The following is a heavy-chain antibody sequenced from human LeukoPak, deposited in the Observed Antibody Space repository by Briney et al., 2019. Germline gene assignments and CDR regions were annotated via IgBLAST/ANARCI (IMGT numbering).Heavy chain of an antibody. J-gene: IGHJ6*03. CDR3: ARGPRITLVRGGQWYYYMDV. V-gene: IGHV1-2*02. CDR1: GYTFTGYY. Sequence: AASVTVSCKASGYTFTGYYMHWVRQAPGQGLEWMGWINPNSGGTNYAQKFQGRVTMTRDTSTSTVYMDLSSLRSEDTAVYHCARGPRITLVRGGQWYYYMDVWGKGTTVTISS. CDR2: INPNSGGT. D-gene: IGHD3-10*01.